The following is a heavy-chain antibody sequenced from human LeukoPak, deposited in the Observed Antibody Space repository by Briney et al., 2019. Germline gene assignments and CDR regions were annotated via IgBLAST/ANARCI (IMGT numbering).Heavy chain of an antibody. CDR2: INHSGST. CDR3: ARVSGHVGTGIDY. Sequence: SETLSLTCAVYGGSFSGYYWSWIRQPPGKGLEWIGEINHSGSTNYNPSLKSRVTISVDTSKNQFSLKLSSVTAAGTAVYYCARVSGHVGTGIDYWGQGTLVTVSS. V-gene: IGHV4-34*01. CDR1: GGSFSGYY. D-gene: IGHD1-1*01. J-gene: IGHJ4*02.